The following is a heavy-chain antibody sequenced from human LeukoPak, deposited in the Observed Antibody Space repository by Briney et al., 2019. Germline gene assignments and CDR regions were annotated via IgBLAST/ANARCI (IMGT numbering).Heavy chain of an antibody. D-gene: IGHD1-14*01. Sequence: GGSLRLSCAASGFTFDDYAMHWVRQAPGKGLVWVSRINSGGSSTSYADSVKGRFTISRDNAKNTLYLQMNSLRAEDTAVYYCASSPRTNDDYWGQGTLVTVSS. CDR2: INSGGSST. J-gene: IGHJ4*02. V-gene: IGHV3-74*01. CDR1: GFTFDDYA. CDR3: ASSPRTNDDY.